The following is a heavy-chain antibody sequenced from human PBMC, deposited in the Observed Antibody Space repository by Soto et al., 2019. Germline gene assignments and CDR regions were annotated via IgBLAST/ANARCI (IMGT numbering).Heavy chain of an antibody. J-gene: IGHJ4*02. CDR2: ISPSGTTI. CDR3: ARDPGYNNGWYERGLDS. Sequence: GPLIRSCEASGFTSSRFGMNWVGQAPGKGMEWVSYISPSGTTIYYADSVKGRFTISRDNANNSLFLQMSSLTVDDSAVYFCARDPGYNNGWYERGLDSWGQGTTVPVSS. CDR1: GFTSSRFG. V-gene: IGHV3-48*03. D-gene: IGHD6-19*01.